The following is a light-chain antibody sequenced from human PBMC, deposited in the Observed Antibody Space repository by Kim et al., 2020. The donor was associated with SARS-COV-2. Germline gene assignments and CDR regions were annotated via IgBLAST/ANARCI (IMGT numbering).Light chain of an antibody. CDR1: QSISSW. J-gene: IGKJ1*01. Sequence: DIQMTQSPSTLSASVGDRVTITCRASQSISSWLAWYQQKPGKAPKLLIYKASSLESGVPSRSSGSGSGTEFTLTISSLQPDDFATYYCQQYNSSPWTFGQGTKVDIK. CDR2: KAS. CDR3: QQYNSSPWT. V-gene: IGKV1-5*03.